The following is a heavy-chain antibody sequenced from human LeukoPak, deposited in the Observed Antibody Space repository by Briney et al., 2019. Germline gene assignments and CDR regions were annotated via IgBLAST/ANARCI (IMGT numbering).Heavy chain of an antibody. J-gene: IGHJ6*02. CDR1: GYTFTSYD. D-gene: IGHD6-13*01. Sequence: ASVKVSCKASGYTFTSYDINWVRQATGQGLEWMGWMNPNSGNTGYAQKFQGRVTMTRNTSISTAYVELSSLRSEDTAVYYCARNRETAGTLYYYYGMDVWGQGTTVTVSS. CDR2: MNPNSGNT. V-gene: IGHV1-8*01. CDR3: ARNRETAGTLYYYYGMDV.